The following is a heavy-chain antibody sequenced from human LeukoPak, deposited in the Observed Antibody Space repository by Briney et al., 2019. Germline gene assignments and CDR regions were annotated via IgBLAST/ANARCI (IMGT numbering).Heavy chain of an antibody. V-gene: IGHV1-8*02. D-gene: IGHD3-9*01. Sequence: ASVKVSCKASGYTFTNYDINWVRQATGQGLEWMGWMNPNSGNTGYAQKFQGRVTMTRNTSISTAYMELSSLRSEDTAVYYCARGETATNVLRYFDWLHYPRLSDAFDIWGQGTMVTVSS. J-gene: IGHJ3*02. CDR2: MNPNSGNT. CDR3: ARGETATNVLRYFDWLHYPRLSDAFDI. CDR1: GYTFTNYD.